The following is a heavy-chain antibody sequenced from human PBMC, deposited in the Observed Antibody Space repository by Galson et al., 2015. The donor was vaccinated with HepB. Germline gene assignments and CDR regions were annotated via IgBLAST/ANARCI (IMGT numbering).Heavy chain of an antibody. D-gene: IGHD3-22*01. CDR1: GFTFSSCA. CDR2: ISGGGGHT. V-gene: IGHV3-23*01. J-gene: IGHJ6*02. Sequence: SLRLSCAASGFTFSSCAMSWVRQAPGKGLEWVSAISGGGGHTYYADSVKGRFPISRDNSKSTLYLQMNSLRAEDTAVYYCAKVRYFDNSGYYTGTGEYGMDVWGQGTTVTVSS. CDR3: AKVRYFDNSGYYTGTGEYGMDV.